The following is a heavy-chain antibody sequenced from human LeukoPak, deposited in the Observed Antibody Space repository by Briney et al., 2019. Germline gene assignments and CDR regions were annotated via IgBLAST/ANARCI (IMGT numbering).Heavy chain of an antibody. CDR2: INHSGST. CDR3: ARGPRYTRYYYYMDV. J-gene: IGHJ6*03. CDR1: GGSFSGYY. V-gene: IGHV4-34*01. Sequence: SETLSLTCAVSGGSFSGYYLSWIRQPPGKGLEWIGEINHSGSTNYNPTLKSRVTISADTSKTQFSLKLSSVTAADTAVYYCARGPRYTRYYYYMDVSGKGTTVTVSS. D-gene: IGHD3-16*02.